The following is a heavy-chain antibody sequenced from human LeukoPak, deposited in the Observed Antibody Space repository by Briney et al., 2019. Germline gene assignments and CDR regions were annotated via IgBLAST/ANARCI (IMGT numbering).Heavy chain of an antibody. CDR2: IIPIFGTA. CDR3: ARVRQSSSRGIQYYFDY. CDR1: GGTFSSYA. Sequence: VASVKVSCKASGGTFSSYAISWVRQAPGQGLEWMGGIIPIFGTANYAQKSQGRVTITADESTSTAYMELSSLRSEDTAVYYCARVRQSSSRGIQYYFDYWGQGTLVTVSS. D-gene: IGHD6-13*01. V-gene: IGHV1-69*13. J-gene: IGHJ4*02.